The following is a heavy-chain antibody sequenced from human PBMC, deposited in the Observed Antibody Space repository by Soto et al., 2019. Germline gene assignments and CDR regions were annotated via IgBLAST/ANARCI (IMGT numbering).Heavy chain of an antibody. D-gene: IGHD2-15*01. CDR1: GFTFSSYG. J-gene: IGHJ4*02. CDR3: AKVGRGSGGSCTN. Sequence: PGGSLRLSCAASGFTFSSYGMHWVRQAPGKGMEWVAVISYDGGNKYYADSVKGRFTISRDNSKNTLYLQMNSLRDEDTAVYYCAKVGRGSGGSCTNWGQGTLVTVSS. CDR2: ISYDGGNK. V-gene: IGHV3-30*18.